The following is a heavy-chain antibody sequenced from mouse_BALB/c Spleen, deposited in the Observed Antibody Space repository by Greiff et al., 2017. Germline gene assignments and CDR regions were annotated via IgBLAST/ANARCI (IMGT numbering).Heavy chain of an antibody. D-gene: IGHD1-1*01. V-gene: IGHV5-6-5*01. J-gene: IGHJ4*01. CDR3: ARGERTVRYAMDY. CDR1: GFTFSSYA. Sequence: EVHLVESGGGLVKPGGSLKLSCAASGFTFSSYAMSWVRQTPEKRLEWVASISSGGSTYYPDSVKGRFTISRDNARNILYLQMSSLRSEDTAMYYCARGERTVRYAMDYWGQGTSVTVSS. CDR2: ISSGGST.